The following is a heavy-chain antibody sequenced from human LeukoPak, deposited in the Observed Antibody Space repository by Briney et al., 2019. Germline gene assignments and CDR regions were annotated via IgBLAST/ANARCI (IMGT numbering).Heavy chain of an antibody. CDR2: ISESGGST. D-gene: IGHD3-10*01. CDR1: GFTFSTYV. CDR3: AKVFRGWFDP. Sequence: GGSLRLSCAASGFTFSTYVVSWVRQAPGRGLEWVSGISESGGSTYYADSVRGRFTISRDNSRDTLYLQMNSLRAEDTALYYCAKVFRGWFDPWGQGTLVTVSS. J-gene: IGHJ5*02. V-gene: IGHV3-23*01.